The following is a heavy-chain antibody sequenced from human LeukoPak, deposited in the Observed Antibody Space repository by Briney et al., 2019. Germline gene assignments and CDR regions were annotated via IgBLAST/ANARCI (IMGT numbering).Heavy chain of an antibody. Sequence: ASVKVSCKASGYTFTSYGISWVRQAPEQGLEWMGWISAYNGNTNYAQKLQGRVTMTTDTSTSTAYMELRSLRSDDTAVYYCARGRSGYDNYYYYGMDVWGKGTTVTVSS. CDR1: GYTFTSYG. CDR2: ISAYNGNT. J-gene: IGHJ6*04. D-gene: IGHD5-12*01. CDR3: ARGRSGYDNYYYYGMDV. V-gene: IGHV1-18*04.